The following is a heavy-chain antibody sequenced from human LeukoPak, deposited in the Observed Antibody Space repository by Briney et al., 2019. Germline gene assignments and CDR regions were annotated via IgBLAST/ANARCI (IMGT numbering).Heavy chain of an antibody. Sequence: GGSLRLSCAASGFTLSSYTMNWVRQAPGKGLEWVSYISSSSSTIYYADSVKGRFTISRDNAKNSLYLQMNSLRAEDTAVYYCARDGLWFGEFEDAFDIWGQGTMVTVSS. CDR1: GFTLSSYT. J-gene: IGHJ3*02. D-gene: IGHD3-10*01. V-gene: IGHV3-48*01. CDR3: ARDGLWFGEFEDAFDI. CDR2: ISSSSSTI.